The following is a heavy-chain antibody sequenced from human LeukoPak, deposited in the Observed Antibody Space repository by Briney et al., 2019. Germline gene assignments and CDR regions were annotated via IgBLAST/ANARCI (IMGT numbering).Heavy chain of an antibody. J-gene: IGHJ4*02. CDR1: GFTFSSYG. V-gene: IGHV3-30*18. Sequence: PGRSLRFSCAASGFTFSSYGMHWVRQAPGKGLEWVAVISYDGSNKYYADSVKGRFTISRDNSKNTLYLQMNSLRAEDTAVYYCAKSGSSSWYVNYFDYWGQGTLVTVSS. CDR3: AKSGSSSWYVNYFDY. CDR2: ISYDGSNK. D-gene: IGHD6-13*01.